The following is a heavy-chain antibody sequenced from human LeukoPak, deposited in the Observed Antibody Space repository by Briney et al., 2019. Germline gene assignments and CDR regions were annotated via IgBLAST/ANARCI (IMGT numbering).Heavy chain of an antibody. Sequence: PGASLRLSCAASGFTFSNYAMSWVRQAPGKGLEWVSAIVGSGGSTYYADSVKGRFSISRDNSKNTLFLQMNSPRVEDTALYYCSKWGDYDVLTGYYASDFWGQGTLVTVSS. V-gene: IGHV3-23*01. CDR3: SKWGDYDVLTGYYASDF. CDR2: IVGSGGST. J-gene: IGHJ4*02. D-gene: IGHD3-9*01. CDR1: GFTFSNYA.